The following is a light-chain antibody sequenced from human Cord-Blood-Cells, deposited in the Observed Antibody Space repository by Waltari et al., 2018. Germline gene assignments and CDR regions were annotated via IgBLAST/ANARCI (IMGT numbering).Light chain of an antibody. CDR2: RNN. J-gene: IGLJ1*01. CDR1: SSNIGSNY. CDR3: AAWDDSLSGYV. Sequence: QSVLTQPPSASGTPGQRVTISCSGSSSNIGSNYVYWYQQLPGTAPKLLIYRNNQRPSGVPDRFSGSQSGPSASLAISGLRSEDEADYYCAAWDDSLSGYVFGTGTKVTVL. V-gene: IGLV1-47*01.